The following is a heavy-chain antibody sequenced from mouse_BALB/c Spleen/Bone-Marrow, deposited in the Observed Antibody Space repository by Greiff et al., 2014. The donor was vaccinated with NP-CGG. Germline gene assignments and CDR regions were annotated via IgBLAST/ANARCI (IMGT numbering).Heavy chain of an antibody. Sequence: VQLQQYGPDLVKPGASVKMYCKASGYSFTDYYMQWVKQSHGKSLEWIGRVNPNNGGTSYNKKLKGKTILTVDRSSSTAYIKQRSLTSGGSTVYYCARGDYGSSYRYIEVWSAGTSVTVSS. V-gene: IGHV1-26*01. CDR2: VNPNNGGT. D-gene: IGHD1-1*01. J-gene: IGHJ1*01. CDR1: GYSFTDYY. CDR3: ARGDYGSSYRYIEV.